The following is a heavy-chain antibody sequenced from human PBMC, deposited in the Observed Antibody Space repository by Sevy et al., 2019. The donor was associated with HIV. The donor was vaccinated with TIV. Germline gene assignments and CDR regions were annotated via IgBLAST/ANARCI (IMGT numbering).Heavy chain of an antibody. V-gene: IGHV3-7*01. Sequence: GGSLRLSCAASGFSLNNYWMNRVRQAPRKGLEWVANIKQDGSVKYYVDSVKGRFTISRDNARNLLYLQMNSLRVEDTALYYCVRAIAAAGSFWGQGTLVTVSS. CDR3: VRAIAAAGSF. J-gene: IGHJ4*02. CDR1: GFSLNNYW. D-gene: IGHD6-13*01. CDR2: IKQDGSVK.